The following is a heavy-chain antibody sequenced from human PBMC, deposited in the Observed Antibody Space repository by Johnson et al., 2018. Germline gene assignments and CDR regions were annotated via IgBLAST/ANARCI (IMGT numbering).Heavy chain of an antibody. CDR3: ARSATEGAFDI. CDR1: GYTFTSYY. D-gene: IGHD5-24*01. V-gene: IGHV1-46*01. Sequence: QVQLVQSGAAVKKPGASXKVSCKASGYTFTSYYMHWVRQAPGQGLEWMGIINPSGGSTSYAQKFQGRVTMTRDTSTSTVYMVLNSLRSEDTAVYYCARSATEGAFDIWGQGTMVTVSS. J-gene: IGHJ3*02. CDR2: INPSGGST.